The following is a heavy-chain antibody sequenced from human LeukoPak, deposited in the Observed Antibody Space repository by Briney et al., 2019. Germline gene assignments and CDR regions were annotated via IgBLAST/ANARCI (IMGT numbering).Heavy chain of an antibody. Sequence: GASVKVSCKASGGTFSSYAISWVRQAPGQGLEWMGRITPILGIANYAQKFQGRVTITADKSTSTAYMELSSLRSEDTAVYYCARDEGYSYGKVDYWGQGTLVTVSS. V-gene: IGHV1-69*04. CDR1: GGTFSSYA. CDR2: ITPILGIA. D-gene: IGHD5-18*01. CDR3: ARDEGYSYGKVDY. J-gene: IGHJ4*02.